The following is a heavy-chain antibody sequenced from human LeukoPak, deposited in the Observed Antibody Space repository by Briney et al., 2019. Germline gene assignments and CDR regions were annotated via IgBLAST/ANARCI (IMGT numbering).Heavy chain of an antibody. J-gene: IGHJ5*02. CDR1: GFTFSSYS. CDR3: ARDLSSVYATNWFDP. Sequence: GGSLRLSCAASGFTFSSYSMNWVRQAPGKGLEWVSSISSSSSYIYYADSVKGRFTISRDNAKNSLYPQMNSLRAEDTAVYYCARDLSSVYATNWFDPWGQGTLVTVSS. CDR2: ISSSSSYI. D-gene: IGHD2-8*01. V-gene: IGHV3-21*01.